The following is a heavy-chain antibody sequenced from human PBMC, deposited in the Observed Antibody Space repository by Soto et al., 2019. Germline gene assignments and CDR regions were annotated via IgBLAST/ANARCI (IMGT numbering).Heavy chain of an antibody. CDR2: IIPIFGTT. CDR1: GGTFGSNA. J-gene: IGHJ4*02. CDR3: AMIEYSSGSDY. V-gene: IGHV1-69*13. Sequence: GASVKVSCKASGGTFGSNAIPWVRQAPGQGLEWMGGIIPIFGTTKYAQRFQDRVTITADESTSTAYLELNNLRSEDTAVYYCAMIEYSSGSDYWGQGTLVTVSS. D-gene: IGHD6-25*01.